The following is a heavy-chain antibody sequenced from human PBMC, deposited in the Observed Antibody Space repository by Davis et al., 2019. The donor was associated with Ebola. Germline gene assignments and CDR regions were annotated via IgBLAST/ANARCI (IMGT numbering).Heavy chain of an antibody. D-gene: IGHD6-13*01. CDR3: ARLTGAAAHGG. Sequence: GESLKISCAASGFTFSSYSMNWVRQAPGKGLEWVSSISSSSSYIYYADSVKGRFTISRDNAKNSLYLQMNSLRAEDTAVYYCARLTGAAAHGGWGQGTLVTVSS. CDR2: ISSSSSYI. J-gene: IGHJ4*02. CDR1: GFTFSSYS. V-gene: IGHV3-21*01.